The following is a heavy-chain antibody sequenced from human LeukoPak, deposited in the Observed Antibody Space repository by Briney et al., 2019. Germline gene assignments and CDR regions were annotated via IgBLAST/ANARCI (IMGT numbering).Heavy chain of an antibody. J-gene: IGHJ4*02. D-gene: IGHD1-26*01. Sequence: SETLSLTCTVSGGSMSTYYWSWIRQPPGKGLEWIGYVYYSGSTKYNPSLKTRVTMSVDTSKNQFSLKLSSVTAADTAMYYCAREGAYSDRGAEYWGQGILVTVSS. V-gene: IGHV4-59*01. CDR1: GGSMSTYY. CDR3: AREGAYSDRGAEY. CDR2: VYYSGST.